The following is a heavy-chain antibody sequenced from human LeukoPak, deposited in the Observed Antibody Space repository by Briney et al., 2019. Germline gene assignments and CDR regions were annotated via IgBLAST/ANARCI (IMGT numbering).Heavy chain of an antibody. CDR1: GGTFSSYA. Sequence: EASVKVSCKASGGTFSSYAISWVRQAPGQGLEWMGGIIPIFGTANYAQKFQGRVAITTDESTSTAYMELSSLRSDDTAVYYCARDPIRGSSSSGDAFDIWGQGTMVTVSS. CDR2: IIPIFGTA. J-gene: IGHJ3*02. CDR3: ARDPIRGSSSSGDAFDI. D-gene: IGHD6-6*01. V-gene: IGHV1-69*05.